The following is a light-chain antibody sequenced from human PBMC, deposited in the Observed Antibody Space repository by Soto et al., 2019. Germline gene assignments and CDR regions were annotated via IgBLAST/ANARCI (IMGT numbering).Light chain of an antibody. CDR1: SIDVGGYNY. V-gene: IGLV2-14*01. J-gene: IGLJ1*01. CDR2: DVS. Sequence: QFALTQPASVSGSPGQSITISCTGTSIDVGGYNYVSWYQQHPGKAPKLMIYDVSNRPSGVSNRFSGSKSGNTASLTISGLQAEDEADYYCSSYTSSSTLYVFGTGTKLTVL. CDR3: SSYTSSSTLYV.